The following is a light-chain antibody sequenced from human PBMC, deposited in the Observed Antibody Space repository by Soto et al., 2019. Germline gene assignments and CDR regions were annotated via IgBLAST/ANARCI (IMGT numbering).Light chain of an antibody. CDR1: QSVSSN. J-gene: IGKJ4*01. Sequence: EIVMTQSPATLSVSPGERATLSCRASQSVSSNLAWYQQKPGQAPRLLIYGASTRATGITARFSGSGSGTEFTLTISSLQSEDFAVYYCQQYNNSLTFGGGTKVEIK. CDR2: GAS. V-gene: IGKV3-15*01. CDR3: QQYNNSLT.